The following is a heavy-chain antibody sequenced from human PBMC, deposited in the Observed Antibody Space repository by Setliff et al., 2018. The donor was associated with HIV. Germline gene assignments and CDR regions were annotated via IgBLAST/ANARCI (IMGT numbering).Heavy chain of an antibody. D-gene: IGHD6-19*01. J-gene: IGHJ4*02. CDR1: GGSLSDHY. CDR3: ARDPSSSGWSEGLYYFDS. CDR2: INHSGST. Sequence: PSETLSLTCAVYGGSLSDHYWSWIRQPPGKGLEWIGEINHSGSTNYNPSLRSRVSISVDTSKNQFSLRPSSVTAADTAVYYCARDPSSSGWSEGLYYFDSWGQGTLVTVSS. V-gene: IGHV4-34*01.